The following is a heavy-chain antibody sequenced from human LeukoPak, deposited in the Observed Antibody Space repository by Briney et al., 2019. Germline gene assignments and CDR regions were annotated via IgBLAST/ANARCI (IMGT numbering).Heavy chain of an antibody. CDR3: AKSPYCSSTSCYSQGY. Sequence: GGSLRLSCAASGFTFSTHSMNWVRQAPGKGLEWVSYISSSSGTIYYADSVKGRFTISRDNAKNSLYLQMNSLRDEDTAVYYCAKSPYCSSTSCYSQGYWGQGTLVTVSP. CDR2: ISSSSGTI. J-gene: IGHJ4*02. D-gene: IGHD2-2*01. CDR1: GFTFSTHS. V-gene: IGHV3-48*02.